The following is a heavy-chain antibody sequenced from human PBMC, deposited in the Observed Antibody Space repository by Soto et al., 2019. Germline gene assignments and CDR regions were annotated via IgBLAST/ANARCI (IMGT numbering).Heavy chain of an antibody. CDR1: GFTFSSYS. CDR3: ARDYEVTMIVVVGYGMDV. J-gene: IGHJ6*02. Sequence: GGSLRLSCAAPGFTFSSYSMNWVRQAPGKGLEWVSSISSSSSYIYYADSVKGRFTISRDNAKNSLYLQMNSLRAEDTAVYYCARDYEVTMIVVVGYGMDVWGQGTTVTVSS. D-gene: IGHD3-22*01. CDR2: ISSSSSYI. V-gene: IGHV3-21*01.